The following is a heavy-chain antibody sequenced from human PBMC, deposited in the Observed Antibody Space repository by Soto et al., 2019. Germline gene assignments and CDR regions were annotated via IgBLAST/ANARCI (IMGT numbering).Heavy chain of an antibody. CDR2: MYNTGST. CDR1: GGSVSRYY. Sequence: SETLSLTCTVSGGSVSRYYCSWIRQPPGKGLEWIGYMYNTGSTVYNPPFKSRVTISVDTSKNQFSLKLNSVTAADTAVYYCARDLWGYCGTDCYPLDVWGQGTTVTVSS. V-gene: IGHV4-59*02. CDR3: ARDLWGYCGTDCYPLDV. J-gene: IGHJ6*02. D-gene: IGHD2-21*02.